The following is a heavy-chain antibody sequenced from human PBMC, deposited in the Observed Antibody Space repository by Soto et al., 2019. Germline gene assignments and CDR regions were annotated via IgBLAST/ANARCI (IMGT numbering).Heavy chain of an antibody. CDR2: INHSGST. D-gene: IGHD5-18*01. J-gene: IGHJ4*02. CDR1: GGSFSGYY. CDR3: ARARGYSYGPFDY. V-gene: IGHV4-34*01. Sequence: QVQLQQWGAGLLKPSETLSLTCAVYGGSFSGYYWSWIRQPPGKGLEWIGEINHSGSTNYNPSLKSRVTISVDTSKNQFSLKLSSVTAADTAVYYCARARGYSYGPFDYWGQGTLVTXSS.